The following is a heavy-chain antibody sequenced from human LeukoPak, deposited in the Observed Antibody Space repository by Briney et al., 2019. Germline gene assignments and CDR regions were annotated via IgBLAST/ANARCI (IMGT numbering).Heavy chain of an antibody. CDR2: ISYDGSNK. V-gene: IGHV3-30*01. J-gene: IGHJ4*02. CDR3: ARPQVVIPAAILDY. Sequence: PGGSLRLSCAASGFTFSSYAMRWVRQAPGKGLEWVAVISYDGSNKYYADSVKGRFTISRDNSKNTLYLQMNSLRAEDTAVYYCARPQVVIPAAILDYWGQGTLVTVSS. CDR1: GFTFSSYA. D-gene: IGHD2-2*02.